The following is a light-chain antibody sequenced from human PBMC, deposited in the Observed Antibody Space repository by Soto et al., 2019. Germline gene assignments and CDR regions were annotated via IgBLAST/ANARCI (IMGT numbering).Light chain of an antibody. CDR1: HSVGTN. CDR3: QQRNYWLS. J-gene: IGKJ4*01. V-gene: IGKV3-11*01. CDR2: YAS. Sequence: EVVLTRSPATLSLSPGQRATLSCRASHSVGTNLMWYQQKPGQPPRLLISYASNRATGIPGRFSGGGSGTDFTLTISSLEPEDFAVYYCQQRNYWLSFGGGTKVEI.